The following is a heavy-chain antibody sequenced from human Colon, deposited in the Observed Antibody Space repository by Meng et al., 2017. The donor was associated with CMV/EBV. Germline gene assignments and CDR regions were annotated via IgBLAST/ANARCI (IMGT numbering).Heavy chain of an antibody. D-gene: IGHD2-15*01. CDR1: GYMFNVYY. J-gene: IGHJ4*02. Sequence: ASVKVSCKASGYMFNVYYIHWVRQARGQGHEGMGWMNPNSGDTNYAQKFQDRVTLTRDTSTGTAFMELNSLRSDDTAVYYCARLLSGGWERDLGDYWGQGTLVTVSS. CDR2: MNPNSGDT. CDR3: ARLLSGGWERDLGDY. V-gene: IGHV1-2*02.